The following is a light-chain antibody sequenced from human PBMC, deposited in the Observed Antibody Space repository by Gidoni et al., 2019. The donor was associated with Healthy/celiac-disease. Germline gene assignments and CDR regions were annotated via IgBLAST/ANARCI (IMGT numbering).Light chain of an antibody. CDR3: QQRSSWPPT. CDR2: DAS. J-gene: IGKJ1*01. CDR1: QGVSSY. V-gene: IGKV3-11*01. Sequence: IVLTQSPATLSLSPGERATLSCRASQGVSSYLAWYQQKPGQAPRLLIYDASNRATGVPARFSGSGSGTDFTLTISSLEPEDFAVYYCQQRSSWPPTFGQGTKVEIK.